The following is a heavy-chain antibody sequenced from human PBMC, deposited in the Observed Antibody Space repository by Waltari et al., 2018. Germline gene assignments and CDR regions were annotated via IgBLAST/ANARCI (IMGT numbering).Heavy chain of an antibody. CDR3: ARHPEQLVGYWYFDL. CDR1: GYSISSGYY. J-gene: IGHJ2*01. Sequence: QVQLQESGPGLVKPSETLSLTCDVSGYSISSGYYWGWIRQPPGKGLEWIGSIYHSGNTYQTPSLKSRLTISLDTSKNQFSLKLSSVTAADTAVFYCARHPEQLVGYWYFDLWGRGTLVTVSS. D-gene: IGHD6-6*01. V-gene: IGHV4-38-2*01. CDR2: IYHSGNT.